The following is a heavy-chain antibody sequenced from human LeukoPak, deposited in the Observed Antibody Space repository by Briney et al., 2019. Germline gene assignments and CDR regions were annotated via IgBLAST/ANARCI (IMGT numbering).Heavy chain of an antibody. CDR3: ATNTMFRGIHAFDI. J-gene: IGHJ3*02. D-gene: IGHD3-10*01. CDR2: IYPGDSDT. V-gene: IGHV5-51*01. Sequence: GESLKISCKGSGYSFSRNWIGWVRQMPGKGLESMGIIYPGDSDTRYSPSFQGQVTISADKSISTAYLQWSSLKASDSAMYYCATNTMFRGIHAFDIWGQGTMVTVSS. CDR1: GYSFSRNW.